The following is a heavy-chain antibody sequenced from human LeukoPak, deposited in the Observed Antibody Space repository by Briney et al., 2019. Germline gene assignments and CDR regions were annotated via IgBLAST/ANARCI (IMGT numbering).Heavy chain of an antibody. V-gene: IGHV1-8*01. CDR3: ARGGQYYYYYGMDV. Sequence: ASAKVSCKASGYTFTSYDINWVRQATGQGLEWMGWMNPNSGNTGYAQKFQGRVTMTRNTSISTAYMELSSLRSEDTAVYYCARGGQYYYYYGMDVWGQGTTVTVSS. J-gene: IGHJ6*02. CDR1: GYTFTSYD. CDR2: MNPNSGNT.